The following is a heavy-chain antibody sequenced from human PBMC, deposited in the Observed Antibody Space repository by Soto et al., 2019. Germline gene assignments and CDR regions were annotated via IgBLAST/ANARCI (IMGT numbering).Heavy chain of an antibody. CDR3: ARHGVVGGVLRFLEWLFFFDY. CDR1: GGSISSSSYY. V-gene: IGHV4-39*01. J-gene: IGHJ4*02. Sequence: SETLSLTCTVSGGSISSSSYYWGWIRQPPGKGLEWIGSIYYSGSTYYNPSLKSRVTISVDTSKNQFSLKLSSVTAADTAVYYCARHGVVGGVLRFLEWLFFFDYWGQGTLVTVSS. D-gene: IGHD3-3*01. CDR2: IYYSGST.